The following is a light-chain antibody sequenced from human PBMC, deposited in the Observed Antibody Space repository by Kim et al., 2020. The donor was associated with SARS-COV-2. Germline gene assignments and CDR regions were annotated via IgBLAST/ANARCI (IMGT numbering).Light chain of an antibody. CDR2: GAS. J-gene: IGKJ4*01. CDR3: QQYNNWSPLT. CDR1: QSVSTN. V-gene: IGKV3-15*01. Sequence: EIVMTQSPATLSVSPGDRATLSCRASQSVSTNLAWYQQKPGQAPRLLIYGASTRAIDIPARFSGSGSGTEFTLTISSLQSEDFAVYWCQQYNNWSPLTFGGGTKVDIK.